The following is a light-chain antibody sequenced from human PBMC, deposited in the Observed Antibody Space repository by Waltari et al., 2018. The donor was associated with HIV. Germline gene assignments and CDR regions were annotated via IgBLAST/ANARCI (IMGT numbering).Light chain of an antibody. CDR2: KDS. CDR3: QSGHNSDSI. Sequence: SYELTQAPPVSLFPGQTAKITCYGDALSKHYFYWYQHKPGQAPLMMIFKDSERPSEIPARFSASSSGSTSILTISGVQAEDEADYYCQSGHNSDSIFGGGTKLTVL. J-gene: IGLJ2*01. CDR1: ALSKHY. V-gene: IGLV3-25*03.